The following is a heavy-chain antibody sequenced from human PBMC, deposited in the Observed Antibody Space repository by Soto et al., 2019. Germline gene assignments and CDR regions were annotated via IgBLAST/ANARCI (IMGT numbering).Heavy chain of an antibody. V-gene: IGHV4-59*08. D-gene: IGHD5-12*01. Sequence: SETLSLTCTVSGGSISSYYWSWIRQPPGKGLEWIGYIYYSGSTNYNPSLKSRVTISVDTSKNQFSLKLSSVTAADTAVYYCARTLGVATIRLIAFDIWGQGTMVTV. CDR1: GGSISSYY. J-gene: IGHJ3*02. CDR2: IYYSGST. CDR3: ARTLGVATIRLIAFDI.